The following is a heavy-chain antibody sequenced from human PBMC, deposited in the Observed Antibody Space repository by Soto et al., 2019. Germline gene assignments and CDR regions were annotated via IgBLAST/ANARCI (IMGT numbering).Heavy chain of an antibody. Sequence: SETLSLTCTVSGGSISSYYWSWIRQPPGKGLEWIGYIYYSGSTNYNPSLKSRVTISVDTSKNQFSLKLSSVTAADTAVYYCASYSGYVHGYWGQGTLVTVSS. CDR1: GGSISSYY. CDR2: IYYSGST. V-gene: IGHV4-59*08. CDR3: ASYSGYVHGY. D-gene: IGHD5-12*01. J-gene: IGHJ4*02.